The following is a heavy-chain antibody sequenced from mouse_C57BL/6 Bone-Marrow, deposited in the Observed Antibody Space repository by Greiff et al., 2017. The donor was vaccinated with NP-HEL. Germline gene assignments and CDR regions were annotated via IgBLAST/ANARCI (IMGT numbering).Heavy chain of an antibody. CDR3: ARGGAQATLYAMDY. V-gene: IGHV1-55*01. CDR2: IYPGSGST. Sequence: VQLQQPGAELVKPGASVKMSCKASGYTFTSYWITWVKQRPGQGLEWIGDIYPGSGSTNYNEKFKSKATLTGDTSSSTAYMQLSSLTSEDSAVYYCARGGAQATLYAMDYWGQGTSVTVSS. CDR1: GYTFTSYW. D-gene: IGHD3-2*02. J-gene: IGHJ4*01.